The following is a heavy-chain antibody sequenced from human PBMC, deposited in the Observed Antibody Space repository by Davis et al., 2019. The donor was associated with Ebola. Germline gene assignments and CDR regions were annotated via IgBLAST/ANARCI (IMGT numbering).Heavy chain of an antibody. CDR2: INPSGGTT. CDR3: VRDLRGWGDFDY. CDR1: GYTLVSYY. J-gene: IGHJ4*02. V-gene: IGHV1-46*01. Sequence: AASVKVSCKASGYTLVSYYAHWVRQAPGQGLEWMGLINPSGGTTTYAQKFQGRVTMTRDTSTNTLYMELSSLTSGDTAVYYCVRDLRGWGDFDYWGQGTLVTVSS. D-gene: IGHD3-10*01.